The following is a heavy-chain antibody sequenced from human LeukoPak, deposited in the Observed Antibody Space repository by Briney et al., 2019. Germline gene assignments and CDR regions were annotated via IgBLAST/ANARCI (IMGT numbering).Heavy chain of an antibody. CDR1: GYTFTGYY. Sequence: ASVKVSCKASGYTFTGYYMHWVRQAPGQGLEWMGWINPNSGGTNYAQKFQGRVTMTRDTSISTAYMELSRLRSDDTAVYYCARGRDPFDWLSSSGDNWFDPWGQGTLVTVSS. J-gene: IGHJ5*02. CDR2: INPNSGGT. D-gene: IGHD3-9*01. V-gene: IGHV1-2*02. CDR3: ARGRDPFDWLSSSGDNWFDP.